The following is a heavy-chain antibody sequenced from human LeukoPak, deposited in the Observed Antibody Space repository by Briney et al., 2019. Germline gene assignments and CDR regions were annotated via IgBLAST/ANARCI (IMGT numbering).Heavy chain of an antibody. Sequence: GGSLRLSCAASGFTFSSYSMNWVSQAPGKGLEWVSSISSSSSYIYYADSVKGRFTISRDNAKNSLYLQMNSLRAEDTAVYYCARDRGIAAAETDYWGQGTLVTVSS. D-gene: IGHD6-13*01. CDR2: ISSSSSYI. CDR1: GFTFSSYS. J-gene: IGHJ4*02. V-gene: IGHV3-21*01. CDR3: ARDRGIAAAETDY.